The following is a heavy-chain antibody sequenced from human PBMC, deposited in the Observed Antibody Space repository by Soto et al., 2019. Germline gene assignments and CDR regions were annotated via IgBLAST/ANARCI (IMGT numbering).Heavy chain of an antibody. J-gene: IGHJ4*02. D-gene: IGHD1-26*01. CDR1: GFTFSSYG. CDR3: ARQPYVGASRLQIDY. CDR2: IWYDGSNK. Sequence: QVQLVESGGGVVQPGRSLRLSCAASGFTFSSYGMHWVRQAPGKGLEWVAVIWYDGSNKYYADSVKGRFTISRDNSKNTLYLQMNSLRAEDTAVCYCARQPYVGASRLQIDYWGQGTLVTVSS. V-gene: IGHV3-33*01.